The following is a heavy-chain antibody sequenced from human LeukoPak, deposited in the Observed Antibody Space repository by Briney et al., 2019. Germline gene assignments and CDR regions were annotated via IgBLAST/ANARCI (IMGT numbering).Heavy chain of an antibody. CDR2: IYYSGST. CDR1: GDSISTSSYY. CDR3: ARDNAGTGYYYYYYMDV. J-gene: IGHJ6*03. Sequence: SETLSLTCSVSGDSISTSSYYWGWIRQPPGKGLEWIGTIYYSGSTYYNPSLKSRVTISVDTSKNQFSLKLSSVTAADTAVYYCARDNAGTGYYYYYYMDVWGKGTTVTVSS. V-gene: IGHV4-39*07. D-gene: IGHD1-1*01.